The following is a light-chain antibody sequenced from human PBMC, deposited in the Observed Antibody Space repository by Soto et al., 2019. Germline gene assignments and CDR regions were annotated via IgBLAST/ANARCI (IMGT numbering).Light chain of an antibody. V-gene: IGKV1-27*01. CDR3: QNYYVPPLT. CDR2: AAF. CDR1: RAINNH. Sequence: DMQMTQSPSSLSVSVGDRVTITCRASRAINNHLAWYQQKPWKVPTLLIYAAFTLQSGDPSRFSGSGSGTEFTLTISSLQPEDVATYCYQNYYVPPLTFGGGAQVESK. J-gene: IGKJ4*01.